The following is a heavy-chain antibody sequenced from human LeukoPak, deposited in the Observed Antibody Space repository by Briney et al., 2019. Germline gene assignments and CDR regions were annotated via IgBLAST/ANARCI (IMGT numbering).Heavy chain of an antibody. Sequence: GGSLRLSCAASGFSVSNNYMSWVRQAPGKGLEWVSYISSSSSYTNYADSVKGRFTISRDNAKNSLYLQMNSLRAEDTAVYYCARDPSVEDAFDIWGQGTMVTVSS. CDR1: GFSVSNNY. CDR3: ARDPSVEDAFDI. V-gene: IGHV3-11*06. J-gene: IGHJ3*02. CDR2: ISSSSSYT.